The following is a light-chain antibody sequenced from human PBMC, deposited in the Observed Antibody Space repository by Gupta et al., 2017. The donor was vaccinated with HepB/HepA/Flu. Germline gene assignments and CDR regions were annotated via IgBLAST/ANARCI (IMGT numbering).Light chain of an antibody. J-gene: IGLJ3*02. CDR3: GTWDTSLSAGV. CDR2: DNN. Sequence: QSVLTHPPSVAAAPGQKVTIPCSGNTSNIGNNYVSWYQQLPGTAPKLLIYDNNKRPSGIPDRFSGSKSGTSATLGITGLQTGDEADYYCGTWDTSLSAGVFGGGTKLTVL. V-gene: IGLV1-51*01. CDR1: TSNIGNNY.